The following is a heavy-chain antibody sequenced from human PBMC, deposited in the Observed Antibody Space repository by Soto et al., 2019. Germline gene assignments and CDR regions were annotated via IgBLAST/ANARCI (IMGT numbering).Heavy chain of an antibody. Sequence: KVSCKASGYTFSKYAMQWVRQAPGQGPEWMGWINAGNGNTKYSQKFQDRFTASRDNSRNTPYLHMDSLRAEDTAVYYCARGRGSTGYLGREHYLDYWGQGALVTVSS. CDR3: ARGRGSTGYLGREHYLDY. D-gene: IGHD2-2*01. CDR2: INAGNGNT. V-gene: IGHV1-3*01. CDR1: GYTFSKYA. J-gene: IGHJ4*02.